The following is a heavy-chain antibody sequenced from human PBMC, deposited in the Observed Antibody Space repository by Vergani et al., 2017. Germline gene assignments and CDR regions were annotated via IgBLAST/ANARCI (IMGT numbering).Heavy chain of an antibody. D-gene: IGHD3-10*01. Sequence: QVQLQESGPGLVKPSETLSLTCTVSGGSISSYYWSWIRQPPGKGLEWIGYIYYSGSTNYSPSLKSRVTISVDTSKNQFSLKLSSVTAADTAVYYCARVKYYYGSGSYSGDNWFDPWGQGTLVTVSS. CDR3: ARVKYYYGSGSYSGDNWFDP. J-gene: IGHJ5*02. V-gene: IGHV4-59*01. CDR2: IYYSGST. CDR1: GGSISSYY.